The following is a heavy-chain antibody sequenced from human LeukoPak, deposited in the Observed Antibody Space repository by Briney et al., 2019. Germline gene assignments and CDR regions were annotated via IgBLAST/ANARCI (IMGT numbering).Heavy chain of an antibody. CDR2: IYYSGDT. CDR1: GGSMRNYY. J-gene: IGHJ3*02. CDR3: ARPDSNDYYGALGFDI. Sequence: SETLSLTCTVSGGSMRNYYWSWIRQPPGEGLEWIGYIYYSGDTNYNPSLKSRVTISVDTSKNQFSLKLSSVTAADTAVYYCARPDSNDYYGALGFDIWGQGTVVTVSS. V-gene: IGHV4-59*08. D-gene: IGHD3-22*01.